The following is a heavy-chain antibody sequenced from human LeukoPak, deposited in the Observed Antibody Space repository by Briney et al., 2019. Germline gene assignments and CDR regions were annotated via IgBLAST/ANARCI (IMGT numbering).Heavy chain of an antibody. V-gene: IGHV3-30*01. CDR3: ARGVVGATDY. CDR1: GFTFSSYA. D-gene: IGHD1-26*01. CDR2: ISYDGSNK. J-gene: IGHJ4*02. Sequence: PGGSLRLSCAASGFTFSSYAMHWVRQAPGKGLEWVAVISYDGSNKYYADSVKGRFTISRDNSKNTLYLQMNSLRAEDTAVYYCARGVVGATDYWGQGTLVTVSS.